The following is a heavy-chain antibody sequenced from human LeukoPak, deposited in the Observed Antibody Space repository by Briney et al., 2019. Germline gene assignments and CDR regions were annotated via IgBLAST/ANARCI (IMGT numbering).Heavy chain of an antibody. V-gene: IGHV4-59*01. CDR3: ARAKQKQVYDSFNL. J-gene: IGHJ3*01. CDR1: AVSINNEY. CDR2: VYPNGAA. Sequence: SETLSLTCTVSAVSINNEYWNWIRQAPGKGLEWIGCVYPNGAADYSPSLKSRVTISVDTSKNQIFLKVNTVTAADTAVYFCARAKQKQVYDSFNLWGQGTMVTVSS. D-gene: IGHD6-13*01.